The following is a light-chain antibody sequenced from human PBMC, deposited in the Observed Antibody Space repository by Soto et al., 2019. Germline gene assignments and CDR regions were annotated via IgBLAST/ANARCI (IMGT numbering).Light chain of an antibody. Sequence: DIQMTQAPSTLSASVGARVTITCRASQSISSWLAWYQQKPGKAPKLLIYMASTLEGGVPSRFSGSGSGTEFTLTISLLEPDDFATYYCQEYNSDSLYTFGQGTKVEGK. J-gene: IGKJ2*01. CDR2: MAS. CDR1: QSISSW. CDR3: QEYNSDSLYT. V-gene: IGKV1-5*03.